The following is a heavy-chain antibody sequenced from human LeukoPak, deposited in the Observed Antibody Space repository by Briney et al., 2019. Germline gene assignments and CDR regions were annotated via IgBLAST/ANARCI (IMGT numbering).Heavy chain of an antibody. CDR3: AKYGGSSSGSANN. V-gene: IGHV3-23*01. Sequence: GGSLRLSCAASGFTFSTYAMSWVRQAPGKGLEWVSAISGSGGSTYYADSVKGRFTISRDNPKHTLYLQMNSLRAEDTAIYYCAKYGGSSSGSANNWGQGTLVTVSS. CDR2: ISGSGGST. J-gene: IGHJ4*02. CDR1: GFTFSTYA. D-gene: IGHD2-15*01.